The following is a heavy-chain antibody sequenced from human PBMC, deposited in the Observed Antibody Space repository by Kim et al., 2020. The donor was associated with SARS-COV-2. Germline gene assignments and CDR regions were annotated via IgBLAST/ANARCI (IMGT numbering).Heavy chain of an antibody. J-gene: IGHJ6*02. V-gene: IGHV3-21*01. CDR1: GFTFSSYS. D-gene: IGHD4-17*01. CDR2: ISSSSSYI. Sequence: GGSLRLSCAASGFTFSSYSMNWVRQAPGKGLEWVSSISSSSSYIYYADSVKGRFTISRDNAKNSLYLQMNSLRAEDTAVYYCARDDFRGYGDYNLHYYYYGMDVWGQGTTVTVSS. CDR3: ARDDFRGYGDYNLHYYYYGMDV.